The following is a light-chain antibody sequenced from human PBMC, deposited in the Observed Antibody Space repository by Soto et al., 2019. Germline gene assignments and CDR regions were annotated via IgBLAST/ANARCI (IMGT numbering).Light chain of an antibody. J-gene: IGKJ1*01. Sequence: EIMLTQSPATLSLSPGERATLSCRASQSISTHLAWYHQKPGQAPRLFIYAASIRATGIPDRFSGSGSGTDFTLTISRLEPEDFAVYYCQQYGLSPRTFGRGTKVDIK. CDR1: QSISTH. CDR2: AAS. V-gene: IGKV3-20*01. CDR3: QQYGLSPRT.